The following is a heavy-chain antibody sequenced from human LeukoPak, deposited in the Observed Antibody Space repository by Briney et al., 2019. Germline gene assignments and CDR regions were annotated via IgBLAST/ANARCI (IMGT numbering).Heavy chain of an antibody. V-gene: IGHV5-10-1*01. J-gene: IGHJ5*02. D-gene: IGHD1-14*01. Sequence: GESRKISCKGSGYRFTSYWISWVRQMPGKGLEWLGKIDPSDSYTTYSPSFQGRVIISADKSISTAYLQWSSLKASDTAMYYCAKALSSNHGWFDPWGQGNLVTVSS. CDR1: GYRFTSYW. CDR3: AKALSSNHGWFDP. CDR2: IDPSDSYT.